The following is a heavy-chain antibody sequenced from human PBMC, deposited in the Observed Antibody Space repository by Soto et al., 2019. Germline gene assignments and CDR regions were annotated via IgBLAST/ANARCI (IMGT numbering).Heavy chain of an antibody. D-gene: IGHD1-26*01. V-gene: IGHV3-23*01. CDR1: GFTFKTYA. Sequence: GGSLRLSCAASGFTFKTYAMSWVRQAPGKGLEWVSTISGSGGAVYQPDSVKGRFTISRDNSKNTLYLQMNSLRAEDTATYYCAKDQSGNHIPDAFDVWGQGTLVTVSS. J-gene: IGHJ3*01. CDR3: AKDQSGNHIPDAFDV. CDR2: ISGSGGAV.